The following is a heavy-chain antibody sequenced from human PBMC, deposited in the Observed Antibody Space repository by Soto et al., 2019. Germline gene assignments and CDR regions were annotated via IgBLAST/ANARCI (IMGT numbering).Heavy chain of an antibody. D-gene: IGHD4-17*01. CDR3: ARSTTTVVTLGY. CDR1: GGSISSSSYY. J-gene: IGHJ4*02. CDR2: IYYSGST. Sequence: QLQLQESGPGLVKPSETLSLTCTVSGGSISSSSYYWGWIRQPPGKGLEWIGSIYYSGSTYYNPSLKSRVTISVDTSKNQFSLTLSSVTAADTAVYYCARSTTTVVTLGYWGQGTLVTVSS. V-gene: IGHV4-39*01.